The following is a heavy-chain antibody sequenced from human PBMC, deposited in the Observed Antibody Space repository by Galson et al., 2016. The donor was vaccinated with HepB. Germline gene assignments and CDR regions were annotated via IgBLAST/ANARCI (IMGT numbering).Heavy chain of an antibody. D-gene: IGHD3-10*01. CDR1: GGSISNYY. CDR2: IYFSGNT. J-gene: IGHJ6*02. CDR3: ARAFCYGSGSSYPCMDV. V-gene: IGHV4-59*01. Sequence: SETLSLTCTVSGGSISNYYWSWIRQSPGKGLEWIGYIYFSGNTNYNPSLKSRVTISADTSKNQLSLKIKSVTAVDTAVYYCARAFCYGSGSSYPCMDVWGQGTTVTVSS.